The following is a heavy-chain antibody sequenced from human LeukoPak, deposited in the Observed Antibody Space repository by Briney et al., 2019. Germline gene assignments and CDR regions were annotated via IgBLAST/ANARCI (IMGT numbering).Heavy chain of an antibody. Sequence: GASVKVSCKASGGTFSSYAISWVRQAPGQGLEWMGGIIPIFGTANYAQKFQGRVTITTDESTSTAYMELCSLRSEDTAVYYCAREDSSGYYFYFDYWGQGTLVTVSS. CDR3: AREDSSGYYFYFDY. CDR2: IIPIFGTA. D-gene: IGHD3-22*01. V-gene: IGHV1-69*05. CDR1: GGTFSSYA. J-gene: IGHJ4*02.